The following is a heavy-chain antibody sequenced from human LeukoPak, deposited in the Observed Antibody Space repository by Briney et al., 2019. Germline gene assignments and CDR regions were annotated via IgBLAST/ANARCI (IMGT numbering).Heavy chain of an antibody. J-gene: IGHJ4*02. D-gene: IGHD2-2*01. V-gene: IGHV3-48*03. CDR1: GFTFSSYE. Sequence: ETGGSLRLSCAASGFTFSSYEMNWVRQAPGKGLEWVSYISSSGSTKYYADSVKGRFTISRDNAKNSLYLQMNSLRAEDTAVYYCARVSLLVPATAIYQGGARDEAAFDYWGQGTLVTVSS. CDR3: ARVSLLVPATAIYQGGARDEAAFDY. CDR2: ISSSGSTK.